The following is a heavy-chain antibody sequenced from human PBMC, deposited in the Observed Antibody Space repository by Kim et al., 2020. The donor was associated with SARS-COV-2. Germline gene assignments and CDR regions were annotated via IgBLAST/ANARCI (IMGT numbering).Heavy chain of an antibody. CDR3: AHGARGYSSNNWFDP. CDR2: IYYSGST. CDR1: GGSISSSSYY. V-gene: IGHV4-39*01. Sequence: SETLSLTCTVSGGSISSSSYYWGWIRQPPGKGLEWIGSIYYSGSTYYNPSLKSRVTISVDTSKNQFSLKLSSVTAADTAVYYCAHGARGYSSNNWFDPWGQGTLVTVSS. D-gene: IGHD5-18*01. J-gene: IGHJ5*02.